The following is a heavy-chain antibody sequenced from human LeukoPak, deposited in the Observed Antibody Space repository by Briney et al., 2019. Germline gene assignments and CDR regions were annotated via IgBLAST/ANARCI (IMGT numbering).Heavy chain of an antibody. J-gene: IGHJ3*02. CDR2: ISYDGSNK. D-gene: IGHD5-18*01. CDR1: GFTFSSYA. Sequence: GGSLRLSCAASGFTFSSYAMHWVRQAPGKGLEWVAVISYDGSNKYYADSVKGRFTISRDNSKNTLYLQMNSLRAEDTAVYYCARVFGYRDAFDIWGQGTMVTVSS. CDR3: ARVFGYRDAFDI. V-gene: IGHV3-30-3*01.